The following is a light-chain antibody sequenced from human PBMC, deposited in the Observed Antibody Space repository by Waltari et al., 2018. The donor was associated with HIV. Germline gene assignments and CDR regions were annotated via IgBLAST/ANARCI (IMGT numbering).Light chain of an antibody. V-gene: IGLV2-11*01. CDR2: EVS. Sequence: QSALTQPRSVSGSPGQSVTISCTGTSSDIAYFDYVSWYQQYPGKAPKVIIYEVSQRPSRFPDRFTASKSGITASLTISGLQDEDEADYYCCSYAGAYTYVFGTGTKVTVL. CDR3: CSYAGAYTYV. CDR1: SSDIAYFDY. J-gene: IGLJ1*01.